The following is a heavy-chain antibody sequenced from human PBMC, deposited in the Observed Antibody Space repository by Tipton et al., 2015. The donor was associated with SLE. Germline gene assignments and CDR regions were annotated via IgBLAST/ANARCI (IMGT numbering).Heavy chain of an antibody. CDR3: AKEELEYSSSSGTFDY. D-gene: IGHD6-6*01. CDR1: GFTFSSYA. Sequence: SLRLSCAASGFTFSSYAMSWVRQAPGKGLEWVSAISGSGGSTYYADSVKGRFTISRDNSKNTLYLQMNSLRAEDTAVYYCAKEELEYSSSSGTFDYWGQGALVTASS. CDR2: ISGSGGST. V-gene: IGHV3-23*01. J-gene: IGHJ4*02.